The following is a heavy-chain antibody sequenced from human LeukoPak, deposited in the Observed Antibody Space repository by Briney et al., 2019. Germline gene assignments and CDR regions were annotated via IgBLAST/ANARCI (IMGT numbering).Heavy chain of an antibody. Sequence: GGSRRLSCAASGFTVSSNYMSWVRQAPGKGLEWVSVIYSGGSTHYADSVKGRFTISRDNSKNTLYLQMSSLRAEDTAVYYCARGFYDSSGFRPYFDYWGQGILVNVSS. D-gene: IGHD3-22*01. V-gene: IGHV3-53*01. CDR2: IYSGGST. J-gene: IGHJ4*02. CDR1: GFTVSSNY. CDR3: ARGFYDSSGFRPYFDY.